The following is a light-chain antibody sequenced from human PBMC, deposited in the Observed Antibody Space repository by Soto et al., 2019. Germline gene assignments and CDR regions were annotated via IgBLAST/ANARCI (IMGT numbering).Light chain of an antibody. Sequence: QSVLTQPPSASGTPGQRVTISCSGGSSNIGSNAVNWYRQLPGMAPQLLMYLNDQRPSGVPDRVSGSKSGTSVSLAISGLQSDDEADYYCATWDDRLHALVFGGGTQLTVL. V-gene: IGLV1-44*01. J-gene: IGLJ7*01. CDR3: ATWDDRLHALV. CDR2: LND. CDR1: SSNIGSNA.